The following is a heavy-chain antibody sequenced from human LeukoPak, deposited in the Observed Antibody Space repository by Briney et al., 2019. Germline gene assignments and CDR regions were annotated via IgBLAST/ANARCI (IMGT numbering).Heavy chain of an antibody. Sequence: SETLSLTCIVYAGSISSSSYYWGWIRQPPGKGLEWIGSIYYSGSTYYNPSLMSRVTISVDTSKNQFSLKLSSVTAADTAVYYCARHFQLDARDAFDIWGQGTMVTVSS. V-gene: IGHV4-39*01. CDR2: IYYSGST. CDR1: AGSISSSSYY. CDR3: ARHFQLDARDAFDI. J-gene: IGHJ3*02. D-gene: IGHD5-18*01.